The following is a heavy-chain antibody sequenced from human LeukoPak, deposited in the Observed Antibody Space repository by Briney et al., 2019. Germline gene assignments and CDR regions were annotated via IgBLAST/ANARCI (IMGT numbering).Heavy chain of an antibody. V-gene: IGHV4-59*08. Sequence: SETLSLTCAVSGGSINSHYWGWIRQPPGKGLQWIGDIYYTGKNNYNPSLKSRVTISLDTSKDHLSLNLTSVVAADTAIYCRVRRDTGWNYFDYWGQGILVTVSS. CDR3: VRRDTGWNYFDY. CDR1: GGSINSHY. D-gene: IGHD6-19*01. CDR2: IYYTGKN. J-gene: IGHJ4*02.